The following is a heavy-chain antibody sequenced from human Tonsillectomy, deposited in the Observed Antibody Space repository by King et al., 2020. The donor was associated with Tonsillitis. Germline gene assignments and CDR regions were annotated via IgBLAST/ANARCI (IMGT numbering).Heavy chain of an antibody. CDR2: ITQDGSEH. J-gene: IGHJ4*02. V-gene: IGHV3-7*01. CDR3: AREKYSSGWNGDFCDH. Sequence: VPLVASGGGLVPPGGSLRLSCAASGFPFRSFWMSWVRQAPGKGLEWVANITQDGSEHYSVDSVQGRFTISRDNAKNSLYLQMHSLRAEDTAVDYCAREKYSSGWNGDFCDHGGQGTLVTVSS. CDR1: GFPFRSFW. D-gene: IGHD6-19*01.